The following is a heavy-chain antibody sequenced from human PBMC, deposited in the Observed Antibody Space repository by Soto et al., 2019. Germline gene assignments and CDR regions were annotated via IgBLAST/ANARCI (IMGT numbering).Heavy chain of an antibody. CDR1: GGSISSYY. J-gene: IGHJ4*02. D-gene: IGHD6-13*01. CDR3: ARRTAAAGTLDY. V-gene: IGHV4-59*08. Sequence: SETLSLTYTVSGGSISSYYWSWIRQPPGKVLELIGYIYYSGSTNYNPSLKSRFTISVDTSKNQFSLKLSSVTAADTAVYYCARRTAAAGTLDYWGQGTLVTVSS. CDR2: IYYSGST.